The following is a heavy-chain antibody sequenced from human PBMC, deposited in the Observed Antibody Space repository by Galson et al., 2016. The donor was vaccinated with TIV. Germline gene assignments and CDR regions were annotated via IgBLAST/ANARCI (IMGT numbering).Heavy chain of an antibody. CDR2: IYYSGTT. V-gene: IGHV4-30-4*01. D-gene: IGHD3-22*01. J-gene: IGHJ3*02. CDR3: ARAAGPYYHAVDI. CDR1: GGSISNGDYY. Sequence: TLSLTCVVIGGSISNGDYYWTWIRQPPGKGLEWIGSIYYSGTTNLNPSLRSRLDMSVDGSENRFSLSLSSVTAADTAVYYCARAAGPYYHAVDIWGRGAMVTVSS.